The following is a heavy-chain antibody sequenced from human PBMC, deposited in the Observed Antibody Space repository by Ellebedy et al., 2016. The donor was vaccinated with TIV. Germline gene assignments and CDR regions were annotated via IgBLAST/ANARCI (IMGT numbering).Heavy chain of an antibody. CDR1: GYTFTSFG. J-gene: IGHJ6*02. V-gene: IGHV1-18*04. D-gene: IGHD1-14*01. CDR2: ISAYNGNT. CDR3: ARVTSITNGMDV. Sequence: ASVKVSCKASGYTFTSFGISWVRQAPGQGLEWMGWISAYNGNTDFAQKLQGRVTMTTDTSTSTAYMELRSLRSDDTAVYYCARVTSITNGMDVWGQGTTVTVSS.